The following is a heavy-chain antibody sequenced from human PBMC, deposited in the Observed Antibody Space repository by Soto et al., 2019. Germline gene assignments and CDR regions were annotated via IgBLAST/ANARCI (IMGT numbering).Heavy chain of an antibody. V-gene: IGHV4-4*02. CDR3: ASGYYDILTGYYRPIYYGMDV. Sequence: SETMSLTCAVSGGSISSSNWWSWVRQPPGMGLEWIGEIYHSGSTNYNPSLKSRVTISVDKSKNQFSLKLSSVTAADTAVYYCASGYYDILTGYYRPIYYGMDVWGQGTTVTVSS. J-gene: IGHJ6*02. CDR1: GGSISSSNW. D-gene: IGHD3-9*01. CDR2: IYHSGST.